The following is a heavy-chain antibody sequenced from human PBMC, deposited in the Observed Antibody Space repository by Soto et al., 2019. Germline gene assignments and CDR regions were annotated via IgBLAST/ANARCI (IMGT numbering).Heavy chain of an antibody. J-gene: IGHJ4*02. D-gene: IGHD3-22*01. CDR3: ARESYYDSSGYYWEALDY. CDR2: IWYDGSNK. V-gene: IGHV3-33*01. CDR1: GFTFSSYG. Sequence: GGSLRLSCAASGFTFSSYGMHWVRQAPGKGLEWVAVIWYDGSNKYYADSVKGRFTISRDNSKNTLYLQMNSLRAEDTAVYYCARESYYDSSGYYWEALDYWGQGTLVTVSS.